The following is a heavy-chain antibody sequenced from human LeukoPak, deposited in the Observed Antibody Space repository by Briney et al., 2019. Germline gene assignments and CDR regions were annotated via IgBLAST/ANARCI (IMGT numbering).Heavy chain of an antibody. V-gene: IGHV4-4*07. CDR1: GASISSYY. CDR3: ARAASPTYYDILTGYYSENWFDP. D-gene: IGHD3-9*01. J-gene: IGHJ5*02. CDR2: IYTSGST. Sequence: SETLSLTCTASGASISSYYWSWVRQPAGEGLEWIGRIYTSGSTNYNPSLKSRVTISVDTSKNQFSLKLSSVTAADTAVYYCARAASPTYYDILTGYYSENWFDPWGQGTLVTVSS.